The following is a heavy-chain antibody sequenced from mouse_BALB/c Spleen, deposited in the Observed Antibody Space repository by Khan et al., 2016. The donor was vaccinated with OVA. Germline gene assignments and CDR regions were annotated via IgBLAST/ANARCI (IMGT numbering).Heavy chain of an antibody. D-gene: IGHD1-1*01. V-gene: IGHV1S81*02. J-gene: IGHJ2*01. CDR1: GYTFTSYW. Sequence: QVQLQQSGAELVKAGASVKMSCKASGYTFTSYWMHWVKQRLGQGLEWFEETNPTNGRTYYNEKFKSKATLTVDKSSSTAYMLLSGPTFEDSAVYYCARIKKIVATDFDYWGQGTTLTVSS. CDR2: TNPTNGRT. CDR3: ARIKKIVATDFDY.